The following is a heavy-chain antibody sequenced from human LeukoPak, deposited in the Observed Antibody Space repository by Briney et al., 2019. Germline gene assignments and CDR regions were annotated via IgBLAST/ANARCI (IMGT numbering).Heavy chain of an antibody. CDR1: EFTFISYA. CDR2: ITPSGGST. V-gene: IGHV3-23*01. Sequence: GGSLRLSCAASEFTFISYAMSWVRQAPGKGLEWVSSITPSGGSTYYADSVKGRFTISRDNSKNTLYLQMNSLRAEDTAVYFCEKRGSSGRIDYWGQGTLVTVSS. J-gene: IGHJ4*02. CDR3: EKRGSSGRIDY. D-gene: IGHD3-22*01.